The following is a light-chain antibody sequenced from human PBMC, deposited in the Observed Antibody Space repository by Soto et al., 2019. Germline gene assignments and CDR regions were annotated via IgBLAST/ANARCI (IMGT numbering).Light chain of an antibody. CDR3: QQYNSYSPTT. V-gene: IGKV1-5*01. Sequence: IQMTESPSSLSASVGDRVTISCRASQSVNYWLAWYHQKPGKAPNLLIYDASILESGVPSRFSGSGSGTEFTLTISSLQPDDFAAYFCQQYNSYSPTTFGQGTKVDI. CDR1: QSVNYW. CDR2: DAS. J-gene: IGKJ1*01.